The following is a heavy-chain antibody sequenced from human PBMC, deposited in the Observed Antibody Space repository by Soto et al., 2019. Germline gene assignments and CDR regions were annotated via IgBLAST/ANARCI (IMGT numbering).Heavy chain of an antibody. CDR3: ARERSVRYSNYWYGMAV. CDR2: ISAYTGNT. J-gene: IGHJ6*02. CDR1: GYIFNSFG. D-gene: IGHD4-4*01. Sequence: ASVKVSCKASGYIFNSFGISWVRQAPRQGLEWMGWISAYTGNTKYAQKLQGRVTMTTDTSTSAAYMELSRLRSDDTAVYYCARERSVRYSNYWYGMAVGGQGTTVTVS. V-gene: IGHV1-18*01.